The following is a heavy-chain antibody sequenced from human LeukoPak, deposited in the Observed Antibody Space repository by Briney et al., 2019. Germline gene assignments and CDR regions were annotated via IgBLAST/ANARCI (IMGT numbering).Heavy chain of an antibody. Sequence: GGSLRLSCAASGFTFSHYGMHWVRQAPGKGLEWVSSISSSSSYIYYADSVKGRFTISRDNAKNSLYLQMNSLRAEDTAVYYCARDLTYCGGDCYYDAFDIWGQGTMVTVSS. D-gene: IGHD2-21*02. CDR2: ISSSSSYI. CDR3: ARDLTYCGGDCYYDAFDI. J-gene: IGHJ3*02. V-gene: IGHV3-21*01. CDR1: GFTFSHYG.